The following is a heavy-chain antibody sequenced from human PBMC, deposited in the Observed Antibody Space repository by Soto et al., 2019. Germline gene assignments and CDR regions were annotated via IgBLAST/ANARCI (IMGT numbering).Heavy chain of an antibody. Sequence: PGGSLRLSCAASGFTVSSNYMSWVRQAPGKGLEWVSVIYSGGSTYYADSVKGRFTISRDNSKNTLYLQMNSLRAEDTAVYYCARDPQPYYDILTGYPYGMDVWGQGTTVTVSS. D-gene: IGHD3-9*01. V-gene: IGHV3-66*01. CDR3: ARDPQPYYDILTGYPYGMDV. CDR1: GFTVSSNY. J-gene: IGHJ6*02. CDR2: IYSGGST.